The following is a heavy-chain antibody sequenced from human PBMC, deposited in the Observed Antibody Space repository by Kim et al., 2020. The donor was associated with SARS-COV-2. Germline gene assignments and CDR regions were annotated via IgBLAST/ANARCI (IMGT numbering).Heavy chain of an antibody. CDR3: ARVYYYGSGRGFDP. J-gene: IGHJ5*02. V-gene: IGHV4-31*03. D-gene: IGHD3-10*01. CDR2: IYYSGST. CDR1: GGSISSGGYY. Sequence: SETLSLTCTVSGGSISSGGYYWSWIRHHPGKGLEWIGYIYYSGSTYYNPSLKSRVTISVDTSKNQFSLKLSSVTAADTAVYYCARVYYYGSGRGFDPWGQGTLVTVSS.